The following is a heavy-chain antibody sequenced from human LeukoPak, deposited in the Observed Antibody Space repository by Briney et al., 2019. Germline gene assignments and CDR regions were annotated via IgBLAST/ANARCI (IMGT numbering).Heavy chain of an antibody. D-gene: IGHD5-24*01. CDR1: GGTFSSYA. CDR3: AREGRWLQPPGLDY. Sequence: ASVKVSCKASGGTFSSYAISWVRQAPGQGLEWMGRIIPIFGTANYAQKFQGRVTITTDESTSTAYMELSSLRSEGTAVYYCAREGRWLQPPGLDYWGQGTLVTVSS. J-gene: IGHJ4*02. CDR2: IIPIFGTA. V-gene: IGHV1-69*05.